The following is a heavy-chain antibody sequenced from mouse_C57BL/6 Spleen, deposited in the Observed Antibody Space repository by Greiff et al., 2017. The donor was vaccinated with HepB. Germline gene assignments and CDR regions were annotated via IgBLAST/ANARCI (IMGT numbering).Heavy chain of an antibody. V-gene: IGHV1-55*01. CDR2: IYPGSGST. Sequence: QVQLQQPGAELVKPGASVKMSCKASGYTFTSYWITWVKQRPGQGLEWIGDIYPGSGSTNYNEKFKSKATLTVDTSSSTAYMQLSSLTSEDSAVYYCARGGNWDRYYAMDYWGQGTSVTVSS. CDR1: GYTFTSYW. CDR3: ARGGNWDRYYAMDY. J-gene: IGHJ4*01. D-gene: IGHD4-1*01.